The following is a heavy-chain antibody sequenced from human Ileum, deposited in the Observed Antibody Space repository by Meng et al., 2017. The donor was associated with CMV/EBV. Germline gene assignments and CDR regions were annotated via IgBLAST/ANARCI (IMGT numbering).Heavy chain of an antibody. V-gene: IGHV4-39*07. D-gene: IGHD2-2*02. Sequence: SETLSLTCTVSGGSISSSSYYWGWIRQPPGKGLEWIGSIYYSGSTYYNPSLKSRVTISVDTSKNQFSLKLSSVTAADTAVYYCARDHICRYCSSTSCYTCSYYYYGMDVWGQGTTVTVSS. CDR3: ARDHICRYCSSTSCYTCSYYYYGMDV. CDR1: GGSISSSSYY. J-gene: IGHJ6*02. CDR2: IYYSGST.